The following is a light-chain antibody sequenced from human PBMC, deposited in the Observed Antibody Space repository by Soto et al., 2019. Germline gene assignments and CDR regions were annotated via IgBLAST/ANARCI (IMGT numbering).Light chain of an antibody. CDR2: EAS. CDR1: STDFVSYNR. J-gene: IGLJ1*01. CDR3: SLYTSENTYV. Sequence: QSVLTQAPSVSGSPGQSVTISCTGTSTDFVSYNRVSWYQQPPGTAPKLIIYEASNRPSGVPDRFSGSKSGNTASLTISGLQAADEADYYCSLYTSENTYVFGTGTKVTVL. V-gene: IGLV2-18*01.